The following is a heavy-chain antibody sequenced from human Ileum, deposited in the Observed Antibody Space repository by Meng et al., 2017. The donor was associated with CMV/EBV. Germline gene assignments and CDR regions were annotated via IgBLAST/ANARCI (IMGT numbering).Heavy chain of an antibody. Sequence: ASVKVSCKASGYTFTNYDVHWVRQAPGQGLEWMGWINPNTGDTKNAQKFQGRVTMTRDTSINTAYMELSSLGSDDTALYYCARDEGHFGAGDWGRPADWGQGTLVTVSS. CDR2: INPNTGDT. CDR3: ARDEGHFGAGDWGRPAD. J-gene: IGHJ4*02. D-gene: IGHD7-27*01. CDR1: GYTFTNYD. V-gene: IGHV1-2*02.